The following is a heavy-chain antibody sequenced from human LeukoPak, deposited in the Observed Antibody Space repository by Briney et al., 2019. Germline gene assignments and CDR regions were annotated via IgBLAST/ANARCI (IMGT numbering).Heavy chain of an antibody. D-gene: IGHD6-19*01. V-gene: IGHV3-21*01. J-gene: IGHJ4*02. CDR3: AREESSGNDY. Sequence: PGGSLRLSCAASGFTFSSYSMNWVRQAPGKGLEWVSSISSSSSYIYYADSVKGRFTISRDNAKNSLYLQTNSLRAEDTAVYYCAREESSGNDYWGQGTLVTVSS. CDR1: GFTFSSYS. CDR2: ISSSSSYI.